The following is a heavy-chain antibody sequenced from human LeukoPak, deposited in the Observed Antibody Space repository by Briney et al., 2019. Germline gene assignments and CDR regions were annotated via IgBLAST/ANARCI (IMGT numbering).Heavy chain of an antibody. CDR3: ARTRDGYNYVDY. Sequence: SQTLSLTCAISGDSVSSNSAAWNWIRQSPSRGLEWLGRTLYRSKWYNDYADSMKSRITINPDTSKNQFSLQLKPVTPEDTAVYYCARTRDGYNYVDYWGQGTLVTVSS. CDR2: TLYRSKWYN. V-gene: IGHV6-1*01. D-gene: IGHD5-24*01. J-gene: IGHJ4*02. CDR1: GDSVSSNSAA.